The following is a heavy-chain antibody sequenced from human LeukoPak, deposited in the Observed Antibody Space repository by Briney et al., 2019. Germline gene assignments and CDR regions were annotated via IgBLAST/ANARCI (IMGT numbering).Heavy chain of an antibody. CDR2: ISVYNGNT. D-gene: IGHD3-22*01. J-gene: IGHJ5*02. V-gene: IGHV1-18*01. Sequence: ASVKVSCKAAGYIFTSYGISWVRQAPGQGLEWMGRISVYNGNTNYPQRLQGRVTMTTDTSTTTAYMELRSRRSDDTAVYYCARDINGYYYDSHGYYPTDLWGQGTLVTVSS. CDR3: ARDINGYYYDSHGYYPTDL. CDR1: GYIFTSYG.